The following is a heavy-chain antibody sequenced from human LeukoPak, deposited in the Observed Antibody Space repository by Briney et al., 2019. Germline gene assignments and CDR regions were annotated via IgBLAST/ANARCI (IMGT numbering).Heavy chain of an antibody. CDR3: ARMTTVTTAFDY. J-gene: IGHJ4*02. CDR2: IYYSGST. V-gene: IGHV4-39*07. D-gene: IGHD4-17*01. Sequence: PSETLSLTCTVSGGSISSSSYYWGWIRQPPGKGLEWIGSIYYSGSTYYNPSLKSRVTISVDTSKNQFSLKLSSVTAADTAVYYCARMTTVTTAFDYWGQGTLVTVSS. CDR1: GGSISSSSYY.